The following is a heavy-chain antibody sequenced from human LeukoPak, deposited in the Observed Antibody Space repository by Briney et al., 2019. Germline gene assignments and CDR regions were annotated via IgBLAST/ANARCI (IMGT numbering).Heavy chain of an antibody. J-gene: IGHJ3*02. D-gene: IGHD5-18*01. Sequence: GGSLRLSCAASGFTFSSYAMSWVRQAPGKGLEWVSAISGSGGSTYFADSVKGRFTISRDNSKNTLYLQMNSLRAEDTAVYYCAKDHTRGYSFDAFDIWGQGTMVTVSS. CDR3: AKDHTRGYSFDAFDI. V-gene: IGHV3-23*01. CDR1: GFTFSSYA. CDR2: ISGSGGST.